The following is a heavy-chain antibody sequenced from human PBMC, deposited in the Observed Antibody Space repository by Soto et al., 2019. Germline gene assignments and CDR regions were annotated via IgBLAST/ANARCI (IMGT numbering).Heavy chain of an antibody. CDR2: IYYSGTA. CDR1: SGSIISGNYS. CDR3: TNYGGNSRAFDI. D-gene: IGHD4-17*01. Sequence: SKTLSIPSTSSSGSIISGNYSGVWIPPPQGKGLEWIGYIYYSGTANYNPSLKSRLTISVDTSKNQFSLKLSSVTAADTDVYYCTNYGGNSRAFDIWGQGTMVTVSS. J-gene: IGHJ3*02. V-gene: IGHV4-30-4*01.